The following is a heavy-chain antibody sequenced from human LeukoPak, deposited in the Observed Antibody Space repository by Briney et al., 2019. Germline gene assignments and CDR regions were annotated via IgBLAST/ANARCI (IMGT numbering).Heavy chain of an antibody. Sequence: SETLSLPCPVSGGSIRSYYWSWIRQPPGKGLAWIGYIYYRGSTHHLPSLTSRVTISVDTYKNQFYLKLSAVSAADTAVCFCARMIVVVPAAMHYNWFDPWGQGTLVTVSS. V-gene: IGHV4-59*03. CDR1: GGSIRSYY. D-gene: IGHD2-2*01. J-gene: IGHJ5*02. CDR2: IYYRGST. CDR3: ARMIVVVPAAMHYNWFDP.